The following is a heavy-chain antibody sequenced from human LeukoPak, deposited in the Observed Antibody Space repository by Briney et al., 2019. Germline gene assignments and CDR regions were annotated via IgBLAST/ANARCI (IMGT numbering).Heavy chain of an antibody. Sequence: SETLSLTCTVSGGSISSYYWSWVRQPPGKGLEWIGYIYYSGRTNYNPSLKSRVTISVDTSKNQFSLKLSSVTAADTAVYYCARLEVYYDSSGYYNWFDPWGQGTLVTVSS. CDR1: GGSISSYY. CDR3: ARLEVYYDSSGYYNWFDP. CDR2: IYYSGRT. V-gene: IGHV4-59*08. J-gene: IGHJ5*02. D-gene: IGHD3-22*01.